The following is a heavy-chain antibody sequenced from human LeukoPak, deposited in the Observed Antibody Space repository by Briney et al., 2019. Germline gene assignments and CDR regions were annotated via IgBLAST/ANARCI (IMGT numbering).Heavy chain of an antibody. Sequence: EPGGSLRLSCAASGFTFSSYWMSWVRQAPGKGLEWVANIKQDGSEKYYVDSVKGRFTISRDNAKNSLYLQMNSLRAEDTAVYYCARAKTYYYDSSGYCDYWGQGTLVTASS. D-gene: IGHD3-22*01. V-gene: IGHV3-7*01. CDR1: GFTFSSYW. J-gene: IGHJ4*02. CDR3: ARAKTYYYDSSGYCDY. CDR2: IKQDGSEK.